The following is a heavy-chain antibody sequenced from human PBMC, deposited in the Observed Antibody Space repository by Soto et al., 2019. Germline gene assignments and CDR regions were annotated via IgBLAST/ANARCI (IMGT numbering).Heavy chain of an antibody. CDR2: IIPIFGTA. CDR1: GCTFSSYA. J-gene: IGHJ6*02. CDR3: ARDWGDSSGYFG. Sequence: ASVKVSCKASGCTFSSYAISWVRQAPGQGLEWMGGIIPIFGTANYAQKFQGRVTITADESTSTAYMELSSLRSEDTAVYYCARDWGDSSGYFGWGQGTTVTVSS. D-gene: IGHD3-22*01. V-gene: IGHV1-69*13.